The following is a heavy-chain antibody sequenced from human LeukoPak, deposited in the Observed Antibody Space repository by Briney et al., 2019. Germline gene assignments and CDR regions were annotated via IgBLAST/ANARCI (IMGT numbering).Heavy chain of an antibody. CDR3: AKEGMWPAKYAFDV. CDR1: GFTFSSHG. D-gene: IGHD2-2*01. Sequence: GGSLRLSCVGTGFTFSSHGMHWVRQGPGKGLEWVAVVSSEGSVTYYADSVKGRFTIGRDNSKNSMYLQMNDLRPEDTAVYHCAKEGMWPAKYAFDVWGQGTLVTVSS. V-gene: IGHV3-30*18. CDR2: VSSEGSVT. J-gene: IGHJ3*01.